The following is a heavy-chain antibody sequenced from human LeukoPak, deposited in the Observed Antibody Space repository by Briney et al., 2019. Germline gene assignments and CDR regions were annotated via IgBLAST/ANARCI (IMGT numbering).Heavy chain of an antibody. CDR2: INHSGTT. Sequence: SETLSLTCAVYGGSLSGSYWSWVRQPPGKGLEWIGEINHSGTTNYIPSLKSRVTISVDTPKNHFSLRLSSVTAADTAVYYCARVPSLWFGDKHYSAIYSYYMDVWGKGTTVTVSS. V-gene: IGHV4-34*01. CDR3: ARVPSLWFGDKHYSAIYSYYMDV. J-gene: IGHJ6*03. CDR1: GGSLSGSY. D-gene: IGHD3-10*01.